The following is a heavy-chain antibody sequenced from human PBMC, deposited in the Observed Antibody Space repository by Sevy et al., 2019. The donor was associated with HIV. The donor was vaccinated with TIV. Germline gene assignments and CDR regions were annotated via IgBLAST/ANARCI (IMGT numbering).Heavy chain of an antibody. D-gene: IGHD2-2*01. CDR2: IYYSGST. CDR1: GGSISSSSYY. Sequence: SETLSLTCTVSGGSISSSSYYWGWIRQPPGKGLEWIGSIYYSGSTYYNPSLKGRVTISVDTSKNQFSLKLSSVTAADTAVYYCARYCSSTSCQHCYYGMDVWGQGTTVTVSS. CDR3: ARYCSSTSCQHCYYGMDV. V-gene: IGHV4-39*01. J-gene: IGHJ6*02.